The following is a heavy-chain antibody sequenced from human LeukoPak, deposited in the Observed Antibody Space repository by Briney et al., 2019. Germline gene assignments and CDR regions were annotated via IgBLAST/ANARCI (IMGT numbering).Heavy chain of an antibody. D-gene: IGHD2/OR15-2a*01. CDR1: GFSFNSYT. CDR2: ISPVSSYT. CDR3: VRDVSRRIGMDV. J-gene: IGHJ6*02. V-gene: IGHV3-21*01. Sequence: GGSLRLSCLASGFSFNSYTMNWVREAPGKGLEWVSTISPVSSYTWYAESVKGRFTISRDNPKNSLCLQMDSLRAEDTAVYYCVRDVSRRIGMDVWGQGTTVTVSS.